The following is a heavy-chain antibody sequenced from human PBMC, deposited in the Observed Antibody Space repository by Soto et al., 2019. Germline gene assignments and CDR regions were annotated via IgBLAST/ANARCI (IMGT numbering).Heavy chain of an antibody. D-gene: IGHD3-9*01. J-gene: IGHJ4*02. CDR3: ARFPLYDILTGSGGTFDY. CDR1: GFSLSNARMG. V-gene: IGHV2-26*01. Sequence: QVTLKESGPVLVKPTETLTLTCTVSGFSLSNARMGVSWIRQPPGKALEWLAHIFSNDEKSYSTSLKSRLTISKATSKSQVVLTMTNMDPVDTATYYCARFPLYDILTGSGGTFDYWGQGTLVTVSS. CDR2: IFSNDEK.